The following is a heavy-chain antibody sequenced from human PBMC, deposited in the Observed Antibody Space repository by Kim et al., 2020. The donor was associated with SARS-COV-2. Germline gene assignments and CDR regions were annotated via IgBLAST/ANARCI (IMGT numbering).Heavy chain of an antibody. V-gene: IGHV3-23*01. Sequence: GGSLRLSCAASGITFSSHAMSWVRQAPGKGLEWVSSVSGSGESTYYSDSVKGRFTISRDNSKNTLYLQMNRLGAEDTAVYYCAKLVGQYYYYYMDVWGKGTTVTVSS. J-gene: IGHJ6*03. CDR2: VSGSGEST. CDR3: AKLVGQYYYYYMDV. D-gene: IGHD2-8*02. CDR1: GITFSSHA.